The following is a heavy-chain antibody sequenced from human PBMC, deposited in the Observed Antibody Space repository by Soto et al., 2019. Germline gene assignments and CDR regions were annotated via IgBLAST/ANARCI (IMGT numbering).Heavy chain of an antibody. D-gene: IGHD3-22*01. V-gene: IGHV1-69*13. CDR1: GGTFSSYA. CDR3: ARVRNEYYYDSSGYHDAFDI. J-gene: IGHJ3*02. Sequence: GASVKVSCKASGGTFSSYAISWVRQAPGQGLEWMGGIIPIFGTANYAQKFQGRVTITADESTSTAYMELSSLRSEDTAVYHCARVRNEYYYDSSGYHDAFDIWGQGTMVTVSS. CDR2: IIPIFGTA.